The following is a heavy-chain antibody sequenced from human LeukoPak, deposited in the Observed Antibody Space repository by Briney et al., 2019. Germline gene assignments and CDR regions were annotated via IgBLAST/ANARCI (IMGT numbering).Heavy chain of an antibody. D-gene: IGHD6-19*01. V-gene: IGHV3-21*01. CDR2: ISSSSSYI. J-gene: IGHJ6*04. CDR1: GFTFSSYS. Sequence: GGSLRLSCAASGFTFSSYSMNWVRQAPGKGLEWVSSISSSSSYIYYADSVKGRFTISRDNAKNSLYLQMNSLRAEDTAVYYCARGVTLGLVYYYYYGMDVRGKGTTVTVSS. CDR3: ARGVTLGLVYYYYYGMDV.